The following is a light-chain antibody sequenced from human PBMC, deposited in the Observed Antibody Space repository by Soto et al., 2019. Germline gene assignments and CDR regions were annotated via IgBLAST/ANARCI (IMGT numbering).Light chain of an antibody. CDR2: GAS. CDR1: QSVSSSY. V-gene: IGKV3-20*01. J-gene: IGKJ1*01. CDR3: QQYGSSPGT. Sequence: EIVLTQSPGTLSLSPGERATLSCRASQSVSSSYLAWYQQKPGQAPRLLIYGASSRATGIPDRFSGSGSGTDFPLTISRLEPEDFAVYYCQQYGSSPGTFGQGTKVEMK.